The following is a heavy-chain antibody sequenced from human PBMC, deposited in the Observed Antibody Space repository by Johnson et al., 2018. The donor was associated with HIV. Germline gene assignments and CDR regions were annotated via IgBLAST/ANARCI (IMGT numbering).Heavy chain of an antibody. CDR2: IGTAGDT. D-gene: IGHD4-17*01. V-gene: IGHV3-13*01. CDR1: GFTFSNYD. J-gene: IGHJ3*02. Sequence: VQLVESGGGLVQPGGSLRLSCAASGFTFSNYDMHWVRQATGKGLDWVSAIGTAGDTYYPGSVKGRFTISRENAKNSLYLQMNSLRAEDTAVYYCARDRRLREDSFDIWGQGTMVTVSS. CDR3: ARDRRLREDSFDI.